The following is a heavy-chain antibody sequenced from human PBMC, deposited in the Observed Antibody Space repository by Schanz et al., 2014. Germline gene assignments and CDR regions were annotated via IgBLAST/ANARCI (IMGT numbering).Heavy chain of an antibody. D-gene: IGHD3-10*01. CDR2: IATSSSTR. CDR1: GFSFSSYS. V-gene: IGHV3-48*01. Sequence: DLVESGGGLIQRGESLRLSCSASGFSFSSYSMNWVRQVPGKGLEWLSYIATSSSTRHYADSVKGRVTISRDNAKNSVSLQMRRLRVEDTAVYYCASGVHVSSLQKGLQFWGRGTLVIFSS. CDR3: ASGVHVSSLQKGLQF. J-gene: IGHJ1*01.